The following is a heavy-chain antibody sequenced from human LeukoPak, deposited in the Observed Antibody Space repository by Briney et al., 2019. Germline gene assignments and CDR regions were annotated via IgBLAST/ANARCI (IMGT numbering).Heavy chain of an antibody. CDR2: IRDNFDGGTT. Sequence: PGGALRLSCAASGFTFSKAWMNWVRHPPEKELEWLARIRDNFDGGTTDYGASVKGRFTISRHDSNNTLFLVMDSLKVEDTAVYYCTTGYSLSYGGATGTFEFWGQGSLVTVSS. V-gene: IGHV3-15*01. J-gene: IGHJ4*02. CDR3: TTGYSLSYGGATGTFEF. D-gene: IGHD5-18*01. CDR1: GFTFSKAW.